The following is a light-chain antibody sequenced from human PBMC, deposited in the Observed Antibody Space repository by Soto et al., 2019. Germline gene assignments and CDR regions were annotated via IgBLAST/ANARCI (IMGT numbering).Light chain of an antibody. Sequence: QSALTQPASVSGSPGQSITISCSGTPSDIDADNYVSWYQHLPGKAPDVLIYDVTKRPSGVSSRFSGSQSGTTASLTISGLQAEDEANYYCCSYTITSTLSIFGVGTQLTVL. CDR1: PSDIDADNY. CDR2: DVT. V-gene: IGLV2-14*03. J-gene: IGLJ2*01. CDR3: CSYTITSTLSI.